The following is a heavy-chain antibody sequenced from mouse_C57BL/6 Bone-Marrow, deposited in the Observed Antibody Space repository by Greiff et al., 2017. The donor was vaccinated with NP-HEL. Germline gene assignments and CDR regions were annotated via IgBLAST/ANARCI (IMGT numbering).Heavy chain of an antibody. Sequence: QVQLQQPGAELVKPGASVTLSCKASGYTFTSYWMHWVKQRPGQGLEWIGMIHPNSGSTNYNEKFKSKATLTVDKSSSTAYMQLSSLTSEDSAVYYGARGFLYYGSSYLYFDYWGQGTTLTVSS. CDR3: ARGFLYYGSSYLYFDY. CDR2: IHPNSGST. J-gene: IGHJ2*01. D-gene: IGHD1-1*01. V-gene: IGHV1-64*01. CDR1: GYTFTSYW.